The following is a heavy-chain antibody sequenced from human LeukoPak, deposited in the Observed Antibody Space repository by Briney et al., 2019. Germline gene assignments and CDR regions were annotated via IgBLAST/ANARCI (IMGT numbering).Heavy chain of an antibody. CDR3: ARVGYCSGGSCYPNWFDP. CDR1: GGCFSGYY. D-gene: IGHD2-15*01. J-gene: IGHJ5*02. Sequence: PSETLSLTCAVYGGCFSGYYWSWIPQTPGKGLEWIGEINHSGSTNYNPSLKSRVTIAVDTSKNQFSLKLSSVTAADTAVYYCARVGYCSGGSCYPNWFDPWGQGTLVTVSS. V-gene: IGHV4-34*01. CDR2: INHSGST.